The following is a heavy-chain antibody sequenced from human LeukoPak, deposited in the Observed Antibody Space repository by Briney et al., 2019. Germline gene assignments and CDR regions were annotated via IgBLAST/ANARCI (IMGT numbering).Heavy chain of an antibody. Sequence: GASVKVSCKASGYTFTSYDINWVRQATGQGLEWMGWMNPNSGNTGYAQKFQGRVTMTRNTSISTAYMELSSLRSEDTAVYYCARGGPKDYYYYYMDVWGKGTTVTISS. V-gene: IGHV1-8*01. CDR3: ARGGPKDYYYYYMDV. J-gene: IGHJ6*03. CDR1: GYTFTSYD. CDR2: MNPNSGNT.